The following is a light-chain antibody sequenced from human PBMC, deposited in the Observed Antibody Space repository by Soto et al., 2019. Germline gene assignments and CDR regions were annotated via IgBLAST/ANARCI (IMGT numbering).Light chain of an antibody. Sequence: QSALTQPPSASGSPGQSVTISCIGTSSDVGRYNYVSWYQHHPGKAPKLIIYEVTKRPSGVPDCFSGSKSGNTASLTVSGLQADDEADYYCNSYVGSNNYVFGTGTKLTVL. V-gene: IGLV2-8*01. CDR2: EVT. J-gene: IGLJ1*01. CDR1: SSDVGRYNY. CDR3: NSYVGSNNYV.